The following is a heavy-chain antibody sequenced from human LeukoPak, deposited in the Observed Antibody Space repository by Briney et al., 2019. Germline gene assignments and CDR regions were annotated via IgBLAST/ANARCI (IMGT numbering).Heavy chain of an antibody. D-gene: IGHD3-16*01. V-gene: IGHV3-30*02. CDR1: GFIFSSYG. Sequence: GGSLRLSCAASGFIFSSYGMHWVRQAPGKGLEWVAFIRYDGSNKYYADSVKGRFTISRDNSKNTLYLQMNSLRAEDTAVYYCAKVGFGGVIGYFDYWGQGTLVTVSS. CDR2: IRYDGSNK. CDR3: AKVGFGGVIGYFDY. J-gene: IGHJ4*02.